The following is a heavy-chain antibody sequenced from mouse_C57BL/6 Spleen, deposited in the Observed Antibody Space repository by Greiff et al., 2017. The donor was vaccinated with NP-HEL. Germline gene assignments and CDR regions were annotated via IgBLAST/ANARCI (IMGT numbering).Heavy chain of an antibody. CDR3: ARSSSYAH. D-gene: IGHD1-1*01. CDR1: GYSFTGYY. V-gene: IGHV1-42*01. J-gene: IGHJ4*01. CDR2: INPSTGGT. Sequence: VQLQQSGPELVKPGASVKISCKASGYSFTGYYMNWVKQSPEKSLEWIGEINPSTGGTTYNQKFKAKATLTVDKSSSTAYMQLKSLTSEDSAVYCCARSSSYAHWGQGTSVTVSS.